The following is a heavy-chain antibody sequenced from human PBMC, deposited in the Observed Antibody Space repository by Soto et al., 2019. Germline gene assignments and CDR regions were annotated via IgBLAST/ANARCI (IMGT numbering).Heavy chain of an antibody. CDR2: ISSSSSTI. D-gene: IGHD3-10*01. Sequence: GGSLRLSRAASGFTFSSYSMNWVRQAPGKGLEWVSYISSSSSTIYYADSVKGRFTISRDNAKNSLYLQMNSLRDEDTAVYYCARDLTWFGELPNKGYDYWGQGTLVTVSS. CDR1: GFTFSSYS. CDR3: ARDLTWFGELPNKGYDY. J-gene: IGHJ4*02. V-gene: IGHV3-48*02.